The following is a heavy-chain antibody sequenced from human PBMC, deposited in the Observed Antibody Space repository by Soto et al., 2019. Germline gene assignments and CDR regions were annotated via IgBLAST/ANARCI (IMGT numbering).Heavy chain of an antibody. J-gene: IGHJ4*02. CDR3: ARVPMGATYYFDY. CDR1: GFTFSSYS. CDR2: ISSSSSYI. D-gene: IGHD1-26*01. Sequence: GGSLRLSCAASGFTFSSYSMNWVRQAPGKGLEWVSSISSSSSYIYYADSVKGRFTISRDNAKNSLYLQMNSLRAEDTAVYYCARVPMGATYYFDYWGRGTLVTVSS. V-gene: IGHV3-21*01.